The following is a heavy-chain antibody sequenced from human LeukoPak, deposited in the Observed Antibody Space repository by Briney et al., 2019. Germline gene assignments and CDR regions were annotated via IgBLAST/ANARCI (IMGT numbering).Heavy chain of an antibody. D-gene: IGHD1-1*01. V-gene: IGHV3-21*01. CDR2: ISSSRSFI. CDR1: GFTFSSYS. J-gene: IGHJ4*02. CDR3: ARTDWIDY. Sequence: GGSLRLSCAASGFTFSSYSMNWVRQAPGKGLEWVSSISSSRSFIYYADSAKDRFTISRDNAKNSLYLQMNSLRAEDTAVYYCARTDWIDYWGQGTLVTVSS.